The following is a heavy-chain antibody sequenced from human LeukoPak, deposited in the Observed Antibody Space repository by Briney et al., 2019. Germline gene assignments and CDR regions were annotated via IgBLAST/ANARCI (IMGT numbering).Heavy chain of an antibody. Sequence: ASVKVSCKASGYTFTTYTIHWVRQAPGQRLEWMGWINTATGSTKYSEKFQGRVTITRDTSVSTAYMELSSLTSEDKAVFYCARPQATAGTTSGFEFWGQGTVVTVSS. J-gene: IGHJ3*01. CDR2: INTATGST. CDR1: GYTFTTYT. CDR3: ARPQATAGTTSGFEF. V-gene: IGHV1-3*04. D-gene: IGHD6-13*01.